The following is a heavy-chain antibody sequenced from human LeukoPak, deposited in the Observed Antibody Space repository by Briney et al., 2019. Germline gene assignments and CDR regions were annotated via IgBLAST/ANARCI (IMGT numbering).Heavy chain of an antibody. D-gene: IGHD3-22*01. J-gene: IGHJ4*02. CDR3: ARPYDSSGYYYY. V-gene: IGHV3-53*01. Sequence: GGSLRLSCAASGFTVSSNYMSWVRHAQGKGLERGSVIYSGGSTYYADSVMGRFTISRDNSKNTLYLQMNSLRAEDTAVYYCARPYDSSGYYYYWGQGTLVTVSS. CDR2: IYSGGST. CDR1: GFTVSSNY.